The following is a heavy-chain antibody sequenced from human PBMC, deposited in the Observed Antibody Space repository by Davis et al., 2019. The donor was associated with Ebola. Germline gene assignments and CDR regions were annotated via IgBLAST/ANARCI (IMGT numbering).Heavy chain of an antibody. J-gene: IGHJ4*02. Sequence: GESLKISCAASGFTFSSYWMSWVRQAPGKGLEWVANIKQDGSEKYYVDSVKGRFTISRDNAKNSLYLQMNSLRAEDTAVYYCAKELTTVVTWGGYYWGQGTLVTVSS. CDR2: IKQDGSEK. D-gene: IGHD4-23*01. CDR3: AKELTTVVTWGGYY. CDR1: GFTFSSYW. V-gene: IGHV3-7*03.